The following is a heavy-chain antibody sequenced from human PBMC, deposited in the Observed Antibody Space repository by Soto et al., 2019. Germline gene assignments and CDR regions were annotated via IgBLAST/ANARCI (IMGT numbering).Heavy chain of an antibody. Sequence: SETLSLTCTVSGGSISSYYWSWIRQPPGKGLEWIGYIYYSGSTNYNPSLKSRVTISVDTSKNQFSLKLSSVTAADTAVYYCARVSTMVRGVIIGWFAPRGQGTLVTVSS. CDR2: IYYSGST. CDR1: GGSISSYY. D-gene: IGHD3-10*01. V-gene: IGHV4-59*01. J-gene: IGHJ5*02. CDR3: ARVSTMVRGVIIGWFAP.